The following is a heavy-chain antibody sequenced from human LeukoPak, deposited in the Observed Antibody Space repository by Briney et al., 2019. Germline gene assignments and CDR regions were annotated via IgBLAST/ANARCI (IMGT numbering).Heavy chain of an antibody. Sequence: GGSLRLSCAASGFTFSSYAMSWVRQAPGKGLEWVSAISGSGGSTYYADSVKGRFTISRDNSKNTLYLQMNGLRAEDTAVYYCAKAFLSIVVVTAYDYWGQGTLVTVSS. CDR1: GFTFSSYA. D-gene: IGHD2-21*02. CDR3: AKAFLSIVVVTAYDY. CDR2: ISGSGGST. J-gene: IGHJ4*02. V-gene: IGHV3-23*01.